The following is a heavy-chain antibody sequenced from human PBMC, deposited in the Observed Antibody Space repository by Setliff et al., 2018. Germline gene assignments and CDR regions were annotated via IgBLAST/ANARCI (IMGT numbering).Heavy chain of an antibody. CDR3: ARHCGWTPFDF. CDR2: ISTSSSTI. Sequence: LRLSCVASGFTFSSHGMTWVRLAPGKGLEWISYISTSSSTIYNADSVKGRFTISRDNANHFSLRLTSATAADTSVYYCARHCGWTPFDFWGQGALVTVSS. D-gene: IGHD2-15*01. J-gene: IGHJ4*02. CDR1: GFTFSSHG. V-gene: IGHV3-48*01.